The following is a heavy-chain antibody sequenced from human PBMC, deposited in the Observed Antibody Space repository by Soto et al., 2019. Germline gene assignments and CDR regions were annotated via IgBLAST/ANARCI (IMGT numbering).Heavy chain of an antibody. Sequence: EMQLVESGGGLLQPGKSLRLSCVASGFNFDDYAMHWVRQAPGKGLEWVSGLSWDSGDVGYADSVKGRFTISRDNAKSSLYLQMNRLRTEDWAFYSCVKGVPLDYWGQGTLVTVSS. J-gene: IGHJ4*02. CDR3: VKGVPLDY. V-gene: IGHV3-9*01. CDR1: GFNFDDYA. D-gene: IGHD2-2*01. CDR2: LSWDSGDV.